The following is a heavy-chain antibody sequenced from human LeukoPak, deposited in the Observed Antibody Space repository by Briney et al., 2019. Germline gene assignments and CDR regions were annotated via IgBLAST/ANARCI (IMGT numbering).Heavy chain of an antibody. CDR3: ARGPLLPYFDWFHSWFES. V-gene: IGHV1-2*02. J-gene: IGHJ5*01. CDR1: GYTFTGHY. D-gene: IGHD3-9*01. CDR2: INPNTGTT. Sequence: ASVKVSCKAPGYTFTGHYIHWVRQAPGQGLEWMGWINPNTGTTNYAQKFQGRVTMTSETSITTAYMELSGLRSDDTAVYFCARGPLLPYFDWFHSWFESWGQGTLVTVS.